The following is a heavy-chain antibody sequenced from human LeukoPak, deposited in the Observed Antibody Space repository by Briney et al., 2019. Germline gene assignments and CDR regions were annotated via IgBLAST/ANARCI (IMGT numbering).Heavy chain of an antibody. CDR3: VRDRIKNGYDAFDI. V-gene: IGHV3-74*01. Sequence: PGGSLRLSCAASGFIFSSYWMYWVRQDPEKGLVWVSRINGDGANTAYADSVQGRFTISRDNAKNTLYLQMSSLRAEDTALYYCVRDRIKNGYDAFDIWGQGTMVTVSS. CDR1: GFIFSSYW. J-gene: IGHJ3*02. D-gene: IGHD5-18*01. CDR2: INGDGANT.